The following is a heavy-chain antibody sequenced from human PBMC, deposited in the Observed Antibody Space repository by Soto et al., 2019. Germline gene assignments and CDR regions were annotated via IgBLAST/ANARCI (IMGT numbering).Heavy chain of an antibody. J-gene: IGHJ6*02. CDR2: ISGSGGST. D-gene: IGHD2-8*01. V-gene: IGHV3-23*01. CDR1: GFTFSSYA. CDR3: AKAPSYCTNGVCPRYYYYYGMDV. Sequence: GGSLRLSCAASGFTFSSYAMSWVRQAPGKGLEWVSAISGSGGSTYYADSVKGRLTISRDNSKNTLYLQMNSLRAEDTAVYYCAKAPSYCTNGVCPRYYYYYGMDVWGQGTTVTVSS.